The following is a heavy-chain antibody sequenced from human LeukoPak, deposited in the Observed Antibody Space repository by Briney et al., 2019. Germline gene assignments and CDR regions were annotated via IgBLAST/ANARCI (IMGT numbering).Heavy chain of an antibody. CDR1: GDTVSTNSAA. J-gene: IGHJ4*02. V-gene: IGHV6-1*01. CDR2: TYYRSKWYN. Sequence: SQTLSLTCAISGDTVSTNSAAWNWIRQSPSRGLEWLGRTYYRSKWYNDCAVSVKSRITVNPDTSKNQFSLQLNSVTPEDTAVYYCARGARYSFDYWGQGTLVTVSS. D-gene: IGHD5-18*01. CDR3: ARGARYSFDY.